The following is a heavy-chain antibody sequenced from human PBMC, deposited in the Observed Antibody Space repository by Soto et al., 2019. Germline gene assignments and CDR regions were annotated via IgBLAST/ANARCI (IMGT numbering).Heavy chain of an antibody. CDR3: ARNDYGDFRGSGAFDI. CDR2: IYHSGST. J-gene: IGHJ3*02. D-gene: IGHD4-17*01. CDR1: SGSISSSNW. Sequence: QVQLQESGPGLVKPSGTLSLTCAVSSGSISSSNWWSWVRQPPGKGLEWIGEIYHSGSTNYNPSLMSRVTISVDKSKNQFSLKLSSVTAADTAVYYCARNDYGDFRGSGAFDIWGQGTMVTVSS. V-gene: IGHV4-4*02.